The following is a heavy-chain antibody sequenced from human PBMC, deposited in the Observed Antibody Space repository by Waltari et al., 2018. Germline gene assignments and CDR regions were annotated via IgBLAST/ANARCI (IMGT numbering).Heavy chain of an antibody. CDR3: ATVIAGCSASSCYLDS. Sequence: QVQLQESGPGLVKPSGTLSLTCAVSGASITTRYWWNWVRQSPGKGLEWIGESSHWRFTNYNPSLEGRISISLDESKNQFSLQLSSVTAADTAMYYCATVIAGCSASSCYLDSWGQGTLVTVSS. D-gene: IGHD2-15*01. CDR1: GASITTRYW. CDR2: SSHWRFT. J-gene: IGHJ4*02. V-gene: IGHV4-4*02.